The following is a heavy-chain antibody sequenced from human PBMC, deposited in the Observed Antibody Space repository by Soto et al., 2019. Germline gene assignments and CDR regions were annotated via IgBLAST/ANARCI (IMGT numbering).Heavy chain of an antibody. Sequence: GASVKVSCKASGVTSRNYVVSWVRQAPGQGLEWMGGITPILGTTNYARQFQGRVTISADESTSTAYMELSSLRSEDTAVYYCARDGALRAYRYFDLWGRGTLVTVSS. D-gene: IGHD3-16*01. V-gene: IGHV1-69*13. CDR3: ARDGALRAYRYFDL. CDR1: GVTSRNYV. J-gene: IGHJ2*01. CDR2: ITPILGTT.